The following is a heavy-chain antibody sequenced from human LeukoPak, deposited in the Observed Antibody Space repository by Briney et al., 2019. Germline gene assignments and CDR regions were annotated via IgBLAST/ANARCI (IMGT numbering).Heavy chain of an antibody. D-gene: IGHD3-22*01. V-gene: IGHV5-51*01. CDR2: IYPGDSDT. CDR1: GYRFTSDW. CDR3: ARHTMIVGCDY. Sequence: GESLQISCQGSGYRFTSDWIGWVRQMPGKGLEWMGIIYPGDSDTRYSPSFQGQVTISADKSISTAYLQWSSLKASDTAMYYCARHTMIVGCDYWGQGTLVTVSS. J-gene: IGHJ4*02.